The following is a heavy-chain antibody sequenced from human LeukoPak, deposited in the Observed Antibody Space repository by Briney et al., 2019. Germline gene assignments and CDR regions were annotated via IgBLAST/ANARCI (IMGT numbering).Heavy chain of an antibody. Sequence: SETLSLTCTVSAGSISSSSYYWGWVRQPPGKGLEWIGTLYYSGSTYYNPSLKSRVTISVDTSMNQISLRLTAVTAADTAVYYCARRYVRDSYNQDFFDYWGQGTLVTVSS. J-gene: IGHJ4*02. CDR2: LYYSGST. CDR1: AGSISSSSYY. V-gene: IGHV4-39*01. CDR3: ARRYVRDSYNQDFFDY. D-gene: IGHD5-24*01.